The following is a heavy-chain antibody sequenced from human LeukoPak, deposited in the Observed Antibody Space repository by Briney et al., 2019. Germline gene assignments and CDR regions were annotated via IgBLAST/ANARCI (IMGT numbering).Heavy chain of an antibody. V-gene: IGHV3-23*01. Sequence: GGSLRLSCAASGFTFSSYAMSWVRQAPGKGLEWVSAISGSGGSTYYADFVKGRFTISRDNSKNTLYLQMNSLRAEDTAVYYCAKGCWPRSGSRSFDYWGQGTPVTVSS. CDR1: GFTFSSYA. D-gene: IGHD1-14*01. CDR3: AKGCWPRSGSRSFDY. J-gene: IGHJ4*02. CDR2: ISGSGGST.